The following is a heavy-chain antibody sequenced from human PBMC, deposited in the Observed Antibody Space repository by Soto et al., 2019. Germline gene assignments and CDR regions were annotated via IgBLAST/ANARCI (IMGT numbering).Heavy chain of an antibody. CDR2: IYTSGST. J-gene: IGHJ2*01. CDR1: GGSISSYY. CDR3: ARAWGGIAAAGYWYFDL. Sequence: SETLSRTCTVSGGSISSYYWSWIRQPAGKGLEWIGRIYTSGSTNYNPSLKSRVTMSVDTSKNQFSLKLSSVTAADTAVYYCARAWGGIAAAGYWYFDLWGRGTLVTVSS. D-gene: IGHD6-13*01. V-gene: IGHV4-4*07.